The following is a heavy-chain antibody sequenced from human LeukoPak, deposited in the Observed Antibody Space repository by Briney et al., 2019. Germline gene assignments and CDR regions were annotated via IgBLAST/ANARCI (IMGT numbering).Heavy chain of an antibody. V-gene: IGHV3-23*01. CDR3: AKATGTLGN. J-gene: IGHJ4*02. D-gene: IGHD1-1*01. CDR1: GFTFTNYW. CDR2: ISNSGGDT. Sequence: GGSLRLSCAASGFTFTNYWMSWVRQAPGKGLEWVSTISNSGGDTYYADSVKGRFTISRDNSENTLYLQMNSLTAEDTAIYYCAKATGTLGNWGQGTLVTVSS.